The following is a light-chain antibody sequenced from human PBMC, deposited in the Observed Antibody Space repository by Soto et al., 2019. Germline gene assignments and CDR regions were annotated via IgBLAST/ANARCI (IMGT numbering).Light chain of an antibody. Sequence: QSALTQPAFVSGSPGQAITISCTGTSSDVGGYTYVSWYQQHPGKAPKFIIYDVSNRPSGVSNRFSGSKSGNTASLTISGLQAEDEADYYCSSYTTSNTRQIVFGTGTKLTVL. CDR1: SSDVGGYTY. CDR2: DVS. CDR3: SSYTTSNTRQIV. V-gene: IGLV2-14*01. J-gene: IGLJ1*01.